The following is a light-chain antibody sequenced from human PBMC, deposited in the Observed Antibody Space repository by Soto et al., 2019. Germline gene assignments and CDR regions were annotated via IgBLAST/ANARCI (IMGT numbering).Light chain of an antibody. CDR1: SGDIGGYNS. Sequence: QSVLTQPASVSGSPGQSITISCTGTSGDIGGYNSVSWYQQHPGKAPKLLIYEVVKRPSGVSNRFSGSKSGNTASLTISGLQAEDEADYYCSSYTSSSTLVFGGGTKVTVL. CDR3: SSYTSSSTLV. J-gene: IGLJ3*02. CDR2: EVV. V-gene: IGLV2-14*01.